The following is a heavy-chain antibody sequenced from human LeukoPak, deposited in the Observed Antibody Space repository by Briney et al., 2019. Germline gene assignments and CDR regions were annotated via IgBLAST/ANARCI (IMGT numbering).Heavy chain of an antibody. CDR2: IYHSGST. D-gene: IGHD1-26*01. CDR3: ARLGARFLDY. CDR1: VESVNSVDS. J-gene: IGHJ4*02. V-gene: IGHV4-38-2*01. Sequence: ETLSGTCGECVESVNSVDSCGCSSKKQEKGLEWIGSIYHSGSTYYNPALKSRVTISVDTSKNQFSLKLSSVTAADTAVYCCARLGARFLDYWGQGTPVTVSS.